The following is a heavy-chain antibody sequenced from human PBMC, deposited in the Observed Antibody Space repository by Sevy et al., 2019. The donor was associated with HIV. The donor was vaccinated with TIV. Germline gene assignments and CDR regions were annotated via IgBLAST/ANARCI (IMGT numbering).Heavy chain of an antibody. CDR3: AKDIPGYSGFDH. V-gene: IGHV3-43*01. J-gene: IGHJ4*02. Sequence: GGSLRLSCAASGFTFDDYTMHWVRQVPGKGLEWVSLISWDAKKTDYADSVEGRFTVYRDNRKISLYLQMNRLRSEDTALYFCAKDIPGYSGFDHWGQGTLVTVSS. CDR1: GFTFDDYT. D-gene: IGHD3-10*01. CDR2: ISWDAKKT.